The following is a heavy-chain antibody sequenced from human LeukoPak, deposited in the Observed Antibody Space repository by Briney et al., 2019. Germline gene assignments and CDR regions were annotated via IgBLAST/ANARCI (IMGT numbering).Heavy chain of an antibody. CDR2: IYYSGST. CDR3: ARHVDPGIAAHPFDY. J-gene: IGHJ4*02. Sequence: SETLSLTCTVSGGSISSSSYYWGWIRQPPGKGLEWIGSIYYSGSTYYNPSLKSRVTISVDTSKYQFSLKLSSVTAADTAVYYCARHVDPGIAAHPFDYWGQGTLVTVSS. CDR1: GGSISSSSYY. D-gene: IGHD6-6*01. V-gene: IGHV4-39*01.